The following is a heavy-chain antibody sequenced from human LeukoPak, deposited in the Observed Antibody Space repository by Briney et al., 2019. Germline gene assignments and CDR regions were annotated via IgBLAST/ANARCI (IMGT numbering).Heavy chain of an antibody. CDR3: ARHRLVVVPAAILDWFDP. V-gene: IGHV4-38-2*02. CDR1: GYSISTGYY. CDR2: IYHSGTT. D-gene: IGHD2-2*01. Sequence: SETLSFTCTVSGYSISTGYYWGWVRQPPGKGLEWLGSIYHSGTTYYNPSLKSRVTISVDTSKNQFSLKLSSVTAADTAVYYCARHRLVVVPAAILDWFDPWGQGTLVTVSS. J-gene: IGHJ5*02.